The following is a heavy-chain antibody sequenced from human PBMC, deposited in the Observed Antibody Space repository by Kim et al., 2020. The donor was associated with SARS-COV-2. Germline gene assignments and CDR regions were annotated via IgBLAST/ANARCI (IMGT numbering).Heavy chain of an antibody. CDR1: GYTFTSSD. D-gene: IGHD3-10*01. Sequence: ASVKVSCKASGYTFTSSDINWVRQATGQRLEWMGWMNPNSGNTGYAQKFQGRVTMTRNTSISTAYMELNSLRSEDTAVYYCATGAYYGSGSYFDGFVPWGQGTLVTVSS. CDR2: MNPNSGNT. CDR3: ATGAYYGSGSYFDGFVP. J-gene: IGHJ5*02. V-gene: IGHV1-8*02.